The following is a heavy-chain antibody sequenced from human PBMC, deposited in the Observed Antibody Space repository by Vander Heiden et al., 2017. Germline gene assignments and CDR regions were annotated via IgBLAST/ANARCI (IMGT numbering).Heavy chain of an antibody. CDR3: AKGDDRVGSAGVDY. J-gene: IGHJ4*02. Sequence: EVQLLESGGGLVQPGGSLRLSCAASGFTFSSYAMSWVRQAPGKGLEWVSAISGSGGSTYYADAVKGRFTISRDNSKNTLYLQMKSMRAEETAVYYFAKGDDRVGSAGVDYWGQGTLVTVYS. CDR1: GFTFSSYA. CDR2: ISGSGGST. V-gene: IGHV3-23*01. D-gene: IGHD1-26*01.